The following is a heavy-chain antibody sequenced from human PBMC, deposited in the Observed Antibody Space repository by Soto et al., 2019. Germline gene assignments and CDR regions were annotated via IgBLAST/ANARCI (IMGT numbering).Heavy chain of an antibody. CDR1: GFTLSSNY. CDR2: FYSGGST. CDR3: ARVSTTAKTFEF. Sequence: GGSLRLSCAASGFTLSSNYMSWVRQAPGKGLEWVSVFYSGGSTYYADSVKGRFTISRDNSKNTLYLQMNSLRAEDTALYYCARVSTTAKTFEFWGQGTLVTVSS. V-gene: IGHV3-53*01. D-gene: IGHD4-17*01. J-gene: IGHJ4*02.